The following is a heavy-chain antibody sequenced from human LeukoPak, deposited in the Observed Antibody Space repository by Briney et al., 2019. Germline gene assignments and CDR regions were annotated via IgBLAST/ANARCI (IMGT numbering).Heavy chain of an antibody. D-gene: IGHD4-23*01. CDR3: ARDLSGYGGNPGGGSYFDY. J-gene: IGHJ4*02. CDR2: TYYRSKWYN. V-gene: IGHV6-1*01. Sequence: SQTLSLTCAISGNSVSSNSAAWNWIRQSPSRGLEWLGRTYYRSKWYNDYAVSVKSRITFNPDTSKNQFSLQLNSVTPKDTAVYYCARDLSGYGGNPGGGSYFDYWGQGTLVTVSS. CDR1: GNSVSSNSAA.